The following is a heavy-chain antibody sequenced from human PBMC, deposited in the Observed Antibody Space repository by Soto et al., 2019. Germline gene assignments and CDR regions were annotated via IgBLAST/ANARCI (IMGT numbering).Heavy chain of an antibody. V-gene: IGHV1-24*01. D-gene: IGHD6-19*01. CDR2: FDPEDGET. CDR1: GHTLTELS. CDR3: ATDLGLRGIVVAEASFYGMEV. J-gene: IGHJ6*02. Sequence: SVKVSCKVSGHTLTELSMHWVRQAPGKGLEWMGGFDPEDGETIYAPKFQGRVTMTEDTSTDTAYMELSSLRSEDTAVYYCATDLGLRGIVVAEASFYGMEVRR.